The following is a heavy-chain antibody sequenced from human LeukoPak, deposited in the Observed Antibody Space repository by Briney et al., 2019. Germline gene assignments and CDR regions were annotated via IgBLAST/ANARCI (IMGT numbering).Heavy chain of an antibody. D-gene: IGHD1-1*01. Sequence: GGSLRLSCAASGFTFSSYSMNWVRQAPGKGLEWVSSISSSSSYIYYADSVKGRFTISRDNAKNSLYLQMNSLRAEDTAVYCCARVNEDVATDAFDIWGQGTMVTVSS. V-gene: IGHV3-21*01. CDR3: ARVNEDVATDAFDI. CDR1: GFTFSSYS. CDR2: ISSSSSYI. J-gene: IGHJ3*02.